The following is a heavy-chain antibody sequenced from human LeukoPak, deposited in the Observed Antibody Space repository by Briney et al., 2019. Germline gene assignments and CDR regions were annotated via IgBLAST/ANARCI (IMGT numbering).Heavy chain of an antibody. D-gene: IGHD4-11*01. Sequence: KPSQTLSLTCTVSGGSISSGRYYWSWIRQTAGKGLEWIGRVSTSGSTNYNPSLKSRVTISLDTSKNQFSLKLTSVTAADTAVYYCARLDDYWIEGIDYWGQGTLVTVSS. J-gene: IGHJ4*02. CDR2: VSTSGST. CDR3: ARLDDYWIEGIDY. CDR1: GGSISSGRYY. V-gene: IGHV4-61*02.